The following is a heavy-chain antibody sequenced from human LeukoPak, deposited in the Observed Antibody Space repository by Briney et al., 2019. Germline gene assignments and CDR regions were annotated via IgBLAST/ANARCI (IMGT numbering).Heavy chain of an antibody. J-gene: IGHJ4*02. CDR2: VDPEDGET. CDR1: GYTFTDYY. D-gene: IGHD2-21*01. V-gene: IGHV1-69-2*01. CDR3: ATAIPGVVVIANPLFDY. Sequence: GATVKISCKVSGYTFTDYYMHWVQQAPGKGLEWMGLVDPEDGETIYAEKFQGRVTITADTSTDTAYMELSSLRSEDTAVYYCATAIPGVVVIANPLFDYWGQGTLVTVSS.